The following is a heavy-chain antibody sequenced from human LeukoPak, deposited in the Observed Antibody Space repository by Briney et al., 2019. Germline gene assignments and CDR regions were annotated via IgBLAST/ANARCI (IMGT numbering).Heavy chain of an antibody. D-gene: IGHD4-17*01. V-gene: IGHV3-23*01. CDR3: ARVSATVDWYFAY. CDR1: GFTFSSYA. CDR2: ISGSGGST. Sequence: GGSLRLSCAASGFTFSSYAMSWVRQAPGKGLEWVSAISGSGGSTYYADSVKGRFTISRDNAKNSLYLQMNSLRAEDTAVYYCARVSATVDWYFAYWGQGTLVTVSS. J-gene: IGHJ4*02.